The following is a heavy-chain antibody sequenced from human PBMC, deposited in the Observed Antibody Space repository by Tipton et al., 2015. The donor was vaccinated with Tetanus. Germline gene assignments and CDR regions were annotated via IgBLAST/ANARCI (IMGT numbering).Heavy chain of an antibody. CDR3: ARESGEMATIGAFDY. V-gene: IGHV4-31*11. D-gene: IGHD5-24*01. J-gene: IGHJ4*02. CDR2: IYYSGST. Sequence: TLSLTCAVYGGSLSAYYWSWIRQPPGKGLEWIGYIYYSGSTYYNPSLKSRVSISVDTSKNQFSLKLSSVTAADTAVYYCARESGEMATIGAFDYWGQGTLVTVSS. CDR1: GGSLSAYY.